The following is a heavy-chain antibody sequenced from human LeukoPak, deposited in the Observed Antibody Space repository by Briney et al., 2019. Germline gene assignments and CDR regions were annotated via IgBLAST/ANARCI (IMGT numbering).Heavy chain of an antibody. CDR3: ARDLTHGGKTY. V-gene: IGHV3-66*02. D-gene: IGHD4-23*01. CDR2: IYSGGDT. CDR1: GFTVISNY. J-gene: IGHJ4*02. Sequence: GGSLRLSCAASGFTVISNYMSWVRQAPGKGLEWVSVIYSGGDTYYADSVKGRFTISRDNSKNTLHLQMNSLRAEDTAVYYCARDLTHGGKTYWGQGTLVTVSS.